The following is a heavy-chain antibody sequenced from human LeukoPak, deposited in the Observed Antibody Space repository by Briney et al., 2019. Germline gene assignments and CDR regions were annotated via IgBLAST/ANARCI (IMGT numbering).Heavy chain of an antibody. J-gene: IGHJ2*01. CDR3: AREGDYGDGYFDL. CDR2: ISAYNGNT. V-gene: IGHV1-18*04. Sequence: VASVKVSCKASGYTFTGYYMHWVRQAPGQGLEWMGWISAYNGNTNYAQKLQGRVTITTDTSTSTAYMELRSLRSDDTAVYYCAREGDYGDGYFDLWGRGTLVTVSS. D-gene: IGHD4-17*01. CDR1: GYTFTGYY.